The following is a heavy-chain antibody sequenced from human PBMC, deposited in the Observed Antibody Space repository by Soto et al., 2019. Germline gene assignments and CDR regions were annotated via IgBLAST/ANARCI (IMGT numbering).Heavy chain of an antibody. V-gene: IGHV1-8*01. CDR2: MNPNSGNT. CDR3: KTFGSSWWNDAFDI. J-gene: IGHJ3*02. Sequence: ASVKVSCKASGYTFTSYDIDWVRQATGQGLEWMGWMNPNSGNTGYAQKFQGRVTMTRNTSISTAYMELSSLRSEDTAVYYCKTFGSSWWNDAFDIWGQGTMVTVSS. D-gene: IGHD6-13*01. CDR1: GYTFTSYD.